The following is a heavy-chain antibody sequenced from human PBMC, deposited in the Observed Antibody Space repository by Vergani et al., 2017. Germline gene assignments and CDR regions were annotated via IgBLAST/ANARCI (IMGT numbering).Heavy chain of an antibody. V-gene: IGHV1-2*02. D-gene: IGHD6-19*01. Sequence: QVQLVQSGAEVKKPGASVKVSCKASGYTFTGYYMHWVRQAPGQGLEWMGWINPNSGGTNYAQRFQGRVTMTMDTAISTAYMELSRLRSDDTAVYFCEGARAPCIAVAGTMEYDYWDQGTLVTVSS. J-gene: IGHJ4*02. CDR1: GYTFTGYY. CDR3: EGARAPCIAVAGTMEYDY. CDR2: INPNSGGT.